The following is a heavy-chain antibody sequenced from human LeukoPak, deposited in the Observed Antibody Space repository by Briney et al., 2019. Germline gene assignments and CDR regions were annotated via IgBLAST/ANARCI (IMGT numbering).Heavy chain of an antibody. CDR2: IIPIFGTA. Sequence: SVKVSCKASGYTFTSYAMNWVRQAPGQGLEWMGWIIPIFGTANYAQKFQGRVTITADKSTSTAYMELSSLRSEDTAVYYCARDGWLQLNYFDYWGQGTLVTVSS. V-gene: IGHV1-69*06. J-gene: IGHJ4*02. D-gene: IGHD5-24*01. CDR1: GYTFTSYA. CDR3: ARDGWLQLNYFDY.